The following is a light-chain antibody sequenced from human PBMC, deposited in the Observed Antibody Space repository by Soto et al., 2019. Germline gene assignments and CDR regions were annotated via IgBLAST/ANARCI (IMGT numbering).Light chain of an antibody. Sequence: QSALTQPASVSGSPGQSITISCTGTSSDVGSYNLVSWYQQHPGKAPKLMIYEDNKRPSGVSNRFSASKSGNTASLTISGLQAEDEAYYYCCSYARTSTLVFGGGTKLTVL. CDR3: CSYARTSTLV. J-gene: IGLJ2*01. CDR2: EDN. V-gene: IGLV2-23*01. CDR1: SSDVGSYNL.